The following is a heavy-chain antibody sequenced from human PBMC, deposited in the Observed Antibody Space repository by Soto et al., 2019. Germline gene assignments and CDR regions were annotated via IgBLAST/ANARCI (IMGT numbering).Heavy chain of an antibody. V-gene: IGHV3-30*18. Sequence: QVQLVESGGGVVQPGTSLRLSCAASGLKFNKHGMHWVRQAPGKGLEWVAVISSNGKQKYYADSVEGRFTISRDDSKNMVYLEMNSLGTEDTALYYCAKDRTYTWSFEDWGQGALVSVSS. D-gene: IGHD2-8*02. CDR1: GLKFNKHG. CDR2: ISSNGKQK. CDR3: AKDRTYTWSFED. J-gene: IGHJ4*02.